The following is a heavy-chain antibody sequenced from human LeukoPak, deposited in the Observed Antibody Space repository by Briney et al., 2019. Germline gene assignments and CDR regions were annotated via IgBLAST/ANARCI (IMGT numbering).Heavy chain of an antibody. D-gene: IGHD1-26*01. V-gene: IGHV3-53*01. J-gene: IGHJ4*02. CDR2: IYSGGST. CDR1: GFTVSSNY. Sequence: GGSLRLSCAASGFTVSSNYMSWVRQVPGKGLEWVSVIYSGGSTYYADSVKGRFTISRDNSKNTLYLQMNSLRAEDTAVYYCARGGSLRQITYWGQGTLVTVSS. CDR3: ARGGSLRQITY.